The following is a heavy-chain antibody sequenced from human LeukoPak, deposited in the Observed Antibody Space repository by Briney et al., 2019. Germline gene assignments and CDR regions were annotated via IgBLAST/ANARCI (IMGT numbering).Heavy chain of an antibody. Sequence: TETLSLTCTLSGGSISQYYWSWIRQPPGKGPEWIGYVYRSGNTNYNPSLKSRVTISVDTSKNHFSLNLTSVTAADTAVYYCARVKDFAYSFFDLWGRGTLVTVSS. CDR2: VYRSGNT. V-gene: IGHV4-59*01. J-gene: IGHJ2*01. CDR1: GGSISQYY. CDR3: ARVKDFAYSFFDL.